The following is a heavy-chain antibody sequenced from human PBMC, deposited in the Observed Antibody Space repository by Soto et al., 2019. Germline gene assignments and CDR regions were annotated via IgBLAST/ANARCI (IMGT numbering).Heavy chain of an antibody. V-gene: IGHV4-59*08. CDR2: IYYSGST. Sequence: SETLSLTCTVSGGYISSYYWSWIRQPPGKGLAWIGYIYYSGSTNYNPSLKSRVTISVDTSKNQFSLKLSSVTAADTAVYYCARQIIGAGFDYWGQGTLVTVSS. CDR3: ARQIIGAGFDY. D-gene: IGHD3-16*02. J-gene: IGHJ4*02. CDR1: GGYISSYY.